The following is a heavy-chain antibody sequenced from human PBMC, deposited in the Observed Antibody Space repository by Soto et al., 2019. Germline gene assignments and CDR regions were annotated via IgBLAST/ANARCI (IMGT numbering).Heavy chain of an antibody. CDR3: ARDLTAGDYVPHYYGMDV. V-gene: IGHV4-31*03. CDR1: GGSISSGGYY. J-gene: IGHJ6*04. D-gene: IGHD4-17*01. CDR2: IFYSGST. Sequence: PSETLSLTCTVSGGSISSGGYYWSWIRQHPGKGLEWIGYIFYSGSTYYNPSLKSRVTISVDTSKNQFSLKLSSVTAADTAVYYCARDLTAGDYVPHYYGMDVWGKGTTVTVPS.